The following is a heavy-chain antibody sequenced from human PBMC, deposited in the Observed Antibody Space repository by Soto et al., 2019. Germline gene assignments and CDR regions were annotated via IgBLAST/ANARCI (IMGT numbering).Heavy chain of an antibody. J-gene: IGHJ6*02. CDR2: IYPGDSDT. V-gene: IGHV5-51*01. CDR3: ARLWSIAARRYYYYGMDV. CDR1: DYTFASYW. D-gene: IGHD6-6*01. Sequence: AASVKVSCTDSDYTFASYWIGWVRQMPGKGLEWMGIIYPGDSDTRYSPSFQGQVTISADKSISTAYLQWSSLKASDTAMYYCARLWSIAARRYYYYGMDVWGQGTTVTVSS.